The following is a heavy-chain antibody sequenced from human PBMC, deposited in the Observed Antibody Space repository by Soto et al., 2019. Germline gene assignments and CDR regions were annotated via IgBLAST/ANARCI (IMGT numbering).Heavy chain of an antibody. CDR2: INPNTGGT. CDR1: GYTFTTQY. Sequence: VQLVPSGAEVKKPGASVKVSCKASGYTFTTQYMHWVRQAPGQGPEWMGWINPNTGGTHYAQKFQGRVTLTRDTSLTTAHVDLGRLTSDDTAVYYCARQGSLVVTRDLWGQGNLVTVYS. CDR3: ARQGSLVVTRDL. V-gene: IGHV1-2*02. D-gene: IGHD7-27*01. J-gene: IGHJ4*01.